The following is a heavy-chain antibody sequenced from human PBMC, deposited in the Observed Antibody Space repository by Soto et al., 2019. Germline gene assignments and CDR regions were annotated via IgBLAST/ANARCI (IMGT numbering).Heavy chain of an antibody. CDR2: IKQDGSEK. V-gene: IGHV3-7*01. J-gene: IGHJ4*02. D-gene: IGHD6-13*01. CDR3: ARDPGYSSSWYSLYYFDY. Sequence: PVGALRLSCAAAGCTFISYWMSWVRQAPGKGLEWVANIKQDGSEKYYVDSVKGRFTISRDNAKNSLYLQMNSLRAEDTAVYYCARDPGYSSSWYSLYYFDYWGQGTLVTVSS. CDR1: GCTFISYW.